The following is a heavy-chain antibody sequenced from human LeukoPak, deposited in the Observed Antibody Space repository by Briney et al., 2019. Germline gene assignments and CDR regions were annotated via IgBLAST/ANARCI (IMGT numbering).Heavy chain of an antibody. J-gene: IGHJ4*02. CDR1: GYSFTSYW. Sequence: PGESLKISCKGSGYSFTSYWIGWVRQMPGKGLEWMGIIYPGDSDTRYSPSFQSQVTISADKSISTAYLQWSSLKASDTAMYYCARLRGCSSTSCYSYPDYWGQGTLVIVSS. CDR2: IYPGDSDT. V-gene: IGHV5-51*01. CDR3: ARLRGCSSTSCYSYPDY. D-gene: IGHD2-2*01.